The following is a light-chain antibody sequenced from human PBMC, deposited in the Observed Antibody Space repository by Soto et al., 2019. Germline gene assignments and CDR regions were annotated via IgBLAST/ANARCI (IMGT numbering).Light chain of an antibody. CDR3: QQYKDWPPLT. J-gene: IGKJ4*01. CDR2: GPS. Sequence: EIAMTQSPVTLSASPGERVTLSCRASQSVNINLAWYQQRPGHAHRVLIYGPSNRASGIPDRFSGSGSGTDFTLTISSLEPDDFALYYCQQYKDWPPLTFGGGTRVEIK. CDR1: QSVNIN. V-gene: IGKV3D-15*01.